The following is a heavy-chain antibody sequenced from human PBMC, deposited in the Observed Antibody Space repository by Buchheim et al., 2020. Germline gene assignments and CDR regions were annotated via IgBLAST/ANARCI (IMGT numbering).Heavy chain of an antibody. J-gene: IGHJ4*02. CDR2: ISYDGSNK. D-gene: IGHD6-19*01. V-gene: IGHV3-30*01. Sequence: QVQLVESGGGVVQPGRSLRLSCAASGFTFSSYAMHWVRQAPGKGLEWVAVISYDGSNKYYADSVKGRFTISRDNSKNTRYLQMNSLRAEDTAVYYCARAAVAPDYWGQGTL. CDR3: ARAAVAPDY. CDR1: GFTFSSYA.